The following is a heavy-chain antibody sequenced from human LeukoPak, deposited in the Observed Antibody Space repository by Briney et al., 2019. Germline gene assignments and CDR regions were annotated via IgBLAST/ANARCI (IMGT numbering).Heavy chain of an antibody. CDR1: GYTFTGYY. CDR2: INPNSGGT. V-gene: IGHV1-2*02. D-gene: IGHD6-19*01. Sequence: ASVKVSCKASGYTFTGYYMHWVRQAPGQGLEWMGWINPNSGGTYYAQKFQGRVTMTRDTSIGTAYMELSGLRSHDTALYYCARDKSGNSGWYSYFDYWGQGTLVTVSP. J-gene: IGHJ4*02. CDR3: ARDKSGNSGWYSYFDY.